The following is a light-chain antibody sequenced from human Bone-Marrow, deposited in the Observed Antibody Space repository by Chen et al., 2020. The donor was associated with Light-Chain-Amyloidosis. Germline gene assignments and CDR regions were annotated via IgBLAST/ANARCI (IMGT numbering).Light chain of an antibody. Sequence: EIVLTQSPGTLSLSPGEGANLSCRASQTISSNYLTWYQQTFGQAPRLLIYGSSSRATGIPDRFTGSGSGTDFTPTINRLEPEDCAMYYCQQYGTSPLTFGGGTKVEIK. V-gene: IGKV3-20*01. J-gene: IGKJ4*01. CDR3: QQYGTSPLT. CDR1: QTISSNY. CDR2: GSS.